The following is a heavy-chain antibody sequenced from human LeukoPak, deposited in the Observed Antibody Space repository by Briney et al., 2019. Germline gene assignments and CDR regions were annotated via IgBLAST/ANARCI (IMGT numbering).Heavy chain of an antibody. J-gene: IGHJ6*03. V-gene: IGHV4-34*01. CDR2: INHSGST. D-gene: IGHD2-2*01. Sequence: SETLSLTCAVYGGSFSGYYWSWIRQPPGKGLEWIGEINHSGSTNYNPSLKSRVTISVDTSKNQFSLKPSSVTAADTAVYYCARGRRYCSSTCCYHPYYYMDVWGKGTTVTVSS. CDR1: GGSFSGYY. CDR3: ARGRRYCSSTCCYHPYYYMDV.